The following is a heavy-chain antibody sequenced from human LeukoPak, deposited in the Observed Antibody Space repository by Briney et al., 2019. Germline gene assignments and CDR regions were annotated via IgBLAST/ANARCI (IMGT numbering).Heavy chain of an antibody. D-gene: IGHD5-18*01. Sequence: ASVKVSCKASGGTFSSYAISWVRQAPGQGLEWMGGIIPIFGTANYAQKFQGRVTITTDESTSTAYMELSSLRSEDTAVYYCATDRVDTAPHWGQGTLVTVSS. V-gene: IGHV1-69*05. CDR2: IIPIFGTA. CDR1: GGTFSSYA. J-gene: IGHJ4*02. CDR3: ATDRVDTAPH.